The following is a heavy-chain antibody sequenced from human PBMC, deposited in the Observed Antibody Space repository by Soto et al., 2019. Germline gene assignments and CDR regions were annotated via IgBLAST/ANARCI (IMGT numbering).Heavy chain of an antibody. D-gene: IGHD2-15*01. CDR2: INTYNGAT. J-gene: IGHJ4*02. CDR1: GYTLSSYG. Sequence: VQLVQSGAEVKKPGASVKVSCKASGYTLSSYGISWVRQAPGQGLEWMGWINTYNGATNYAQKFQGRVTMTRDTSTNTAYMELRSLRSDDTAVYFCARYCSGGSCHRGVPDYWGQGTLVTVSS. V-gene: IGHV1-18*01. CDR3: ARYCSGGSCHRGVPDY.